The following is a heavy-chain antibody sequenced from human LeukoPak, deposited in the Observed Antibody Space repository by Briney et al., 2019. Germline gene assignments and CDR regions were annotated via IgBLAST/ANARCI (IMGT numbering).Heavy chain of an antibody. D-gene: IGHD3-16*01. CDR2: IYYSGYT. J-gene: IGHJ6*03. V-gene: IGHV4-59*01. CDR3: ARETSQKGAHYMDV. CDR1: GGSISSYY. Sequence: SETLSLTCAVSGGSISSYYWSWIRQPPGKGLEWIGDIYYSGYTNYNPSLKSRVTISVDTSKNQFSLKLRSVTAADTAVYYCARETSQKGAHYMDVWGKGTTVTISS.